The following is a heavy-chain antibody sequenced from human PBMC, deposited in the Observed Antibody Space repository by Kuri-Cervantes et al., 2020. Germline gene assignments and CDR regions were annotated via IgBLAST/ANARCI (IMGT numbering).Heavy chain of an antibody. V-gene: IGHV3-7*01. CDR1: GGSISSGGYY. CDR3: ARDLEYDYVWGSYRPHDAFDI. J-gene: IGHJ3*02. D-gene: IGHD3-16*02. CDR2: IKQDGSEK. Sequence: GGSLRLSCTVSGGSISSGGYYWSWVRQAPGKGLEWVANIKQDGSEKYYVDSVKGRFTISRDNAKNSLYLQMNSLRAEDTAVYYCARDLEYDYVWGSYRPHDAFDIWGQGTMVTVSS.